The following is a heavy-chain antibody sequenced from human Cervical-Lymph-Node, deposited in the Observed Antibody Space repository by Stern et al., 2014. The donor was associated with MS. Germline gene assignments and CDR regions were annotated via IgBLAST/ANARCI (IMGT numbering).Heavy chain of an antibody. J-gene: IGHJ5*02. CDR2: IYPGDSKT. CDR3: ARLVNFNYFDP. V-gene: IGHV5-51*01. D-gene: IGHD3-22*01. Sequence: IYPGDSKTTYSPSFEGQVTFSADESISTAYLHWNSLKASDTAIYYCARLVNFNYFDPWGQGTLVTVSS.